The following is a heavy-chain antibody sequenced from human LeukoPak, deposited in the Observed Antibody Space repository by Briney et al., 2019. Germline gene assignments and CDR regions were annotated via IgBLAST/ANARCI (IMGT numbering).Heavy chain of an antibody. CDR1: AFSIRTYW. D-gene: IGHD1-26*01. CDR2: IKQDGSEK. CDR3: ARGWAFDY. Sequence: GGSLRPSCAASAFSIRTYWMSWVRQAPGRGLEWVANIKQDGSEKYYVDSVKGRFTISRDNANNSLYLQMNSLRAEDTAVYYCARGWAFDYWGQGTLVTVSS. V-gene: IGHV3-7*01. J-gene: IGHJ4*02.